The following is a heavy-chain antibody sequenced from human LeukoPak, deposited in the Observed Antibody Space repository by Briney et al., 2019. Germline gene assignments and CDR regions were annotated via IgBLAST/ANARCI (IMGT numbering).Heavy chain of an antibody. D-gene: IGHD5/OR15-5a*01. CDR3: ARERRVEVSARQTVAFDM. J-gene: IGHJ3*02. Sequence: SETLSLTCTVSGGSISRYYWSWIRQPPGKGLEWIGYIYYSGSTNYNPSLKSRVTISVDTSKNQFSLKLSSVTAADTAVYYCARERRVEVSARQTVAFDMWAQGTMVIVSS. V-gene: IGHV4-59*12. CDR1: GGSISRYY. CDR2: IYYSGST.